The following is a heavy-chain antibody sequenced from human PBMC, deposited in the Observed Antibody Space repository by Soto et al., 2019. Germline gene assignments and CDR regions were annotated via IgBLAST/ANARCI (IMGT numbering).Heavy chain of an antibody. D-gene: IGHD5-18*01. CDR3: ARGKNGYSYGDDISLFAY. V-gene: IGHV4-30-2*01. J-gene: IGHJ4*02. CDR1: GCSISSGCYS. Sequence: HLQLQESASGLVKPSQTLSLTCAVSGCSISSGCYSWSSIRQPPGKRLYWIGYIYLGGSTYYNPYLKSRVSVSVDRSHNQFSLKQSSVTAADTAVYYCARGKNGYSYGDDISLFAYWGQGPLVSVSS. CDR2: IYLGGST.